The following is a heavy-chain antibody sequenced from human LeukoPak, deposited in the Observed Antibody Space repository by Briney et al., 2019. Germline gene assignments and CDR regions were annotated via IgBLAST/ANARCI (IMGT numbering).Heavy chain of an antibody. Sequence: PGGSLRLSCAASGFTFSRDWMHWVRQAPGKGLVWVSRINRDGRSTTYADSVKGRFTISRDNAKNTLYLQMNSLRAEDTAVYYCARHPYDILTGPSFDYWGQGTLVTVSS. CDR2: INRDGRST. D-gene: IGHD3-9*01. CDR1: GFTFSRDW. CDR3: ARHPYDILTGPSFDY. J-gene: IGHJ4*02. V-gene: IGHV3-74*01.